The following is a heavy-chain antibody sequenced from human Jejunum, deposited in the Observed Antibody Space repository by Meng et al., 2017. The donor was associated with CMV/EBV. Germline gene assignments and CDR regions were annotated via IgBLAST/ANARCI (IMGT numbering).Heavy chain of an antibody. V-gene: IGHV3-30*02. CDR3: AKDRVPED. J-gene: IGHJ4*02. CDR2: IRSDDRDK. Sequence: LSCAASAFTFSRSGMHWVRQAPGKGLEWVAFIRSDDRDKYYADSVKGRFTISSDNSKNILYLQMNSLRVEDTAVYYCAKDRVPEDWGQGTRVTVSS. CDR1: AFTFSRSG.